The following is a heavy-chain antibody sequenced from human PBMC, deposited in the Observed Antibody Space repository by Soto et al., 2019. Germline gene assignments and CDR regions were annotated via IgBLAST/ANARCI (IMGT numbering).Heavy chain of an antibody. CDR3: AIERETLSSGNHGLDY. V-gene: IGHV4-31*03. CDR2: IYYNGSS. CDR1: GASFSSDGYN. J-gene: IGHJ4*02. D-gene: IGHD3-3*01. Sequence: PWETPWPTCPISGASFSSDGYNWRWVRQDPGKGREWIGDIYYNGSSYLTGSIMSRRTLPIDTSKNQFSLKVDSVPAADAAVYYCAIERETLSSGNHGLDYRGQGPLVTVSS.